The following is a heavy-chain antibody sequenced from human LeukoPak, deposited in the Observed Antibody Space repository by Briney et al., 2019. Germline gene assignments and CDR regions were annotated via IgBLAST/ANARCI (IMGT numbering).Heavy chain of an antibody. CDR3: ARDYDCWSGHPPFDY. J-gene: IGHJ4*02. Sequence: PGGSLRLSCAAAAFTFSSYGMRWVRQAPGKGLGWVAVTWYDGSNKYYADSVKGRFTISRDNSKNAPYLQMNSLRAEDTAVYYCARDYDCWSGHPPFDYWGQGTLVTVSS. CDR1: AFTFSSYG. V-gene: IGHV3-33*01. CDR2: TWYDGSNK. D-gene: IGHD3-3*01.